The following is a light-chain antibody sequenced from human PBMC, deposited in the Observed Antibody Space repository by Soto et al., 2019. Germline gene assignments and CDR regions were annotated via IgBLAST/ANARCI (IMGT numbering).Light chain of an antibody. J-gene: IGLJ3*02. Sequence: QSVLTQPPSVSGAPGQRVTISCTGSSSNIGADYDVHWYQQLPGTAPKLLIYGNSNRPSGVPDRFSGSKSGTSASLAITGLQAEDEADYYCQFYDSSLSAVVFGGGTKLTVL. CDR1: SSNIGADYD. V-gene: IGLV1-40*01. CDR2: GNS. CDR3: QFYDSSLSAVV.